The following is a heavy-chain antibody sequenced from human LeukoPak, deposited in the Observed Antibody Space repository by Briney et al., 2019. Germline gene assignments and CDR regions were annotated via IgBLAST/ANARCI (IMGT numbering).Heavy chain of an antibody. CDR1: GFTFSRYA. CDR3: VKTMMTFGGVIRTDAFDI. D-gene: IGHD3-16*01. Sequence: GGSLRLSCSASGFTFSRYAMHWVRQAPGKGLEYVSGINNNGGSTYYSDSVKARLTISRDNSKNTLFLQMTSLRTEDTAVYYCVKTMMTFGGVIRTDAFDIWGQGTMVTVSS. V-gene: IGHV3-64D*06. CDR2: INNNGGST. J-gene: IGHJ3*02.